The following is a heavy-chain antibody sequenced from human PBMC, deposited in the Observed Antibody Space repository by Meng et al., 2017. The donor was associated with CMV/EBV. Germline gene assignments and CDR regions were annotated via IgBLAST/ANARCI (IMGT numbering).Heavy chain of an antibody. CDR2: IIPILGIV. V-gene: IGHV1-69*04. CDR1: GYTFTSYD. Sequence: SVKVSCKASGYTFTSYDINWVRQAPGQGLEWMGRIIPILGIVNYAQKFQGRVTITADKSTSTAYMELSSLRSEDTAVYYCASGGSYPRVGWYFDLWGRGTLVTVSS. J-gene: IGHJ2*01. D-gene: IGHD1-26*01. CDR3: ASGGSYPRVGWYFDL.